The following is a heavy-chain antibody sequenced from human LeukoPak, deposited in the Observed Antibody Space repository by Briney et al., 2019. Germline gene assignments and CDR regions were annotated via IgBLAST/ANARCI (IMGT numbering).Heavy chain of an antibody. V-gene: IGHV3-23*01. Sequence: GGTLRLSCAASGFTFSNYGMNWVRQTPGKGLEWVSGIGGSGGYHTYYADSVRGRFTISRDNSRNTLYVQMNSLRAEDTAVYYCARGHYYDSSGYSAFDYWGQGTLVTVSS. CDR2: IGGSGGYHT. CDR1: GFTFSNYG. D-gene: IGHD3-22*01. CDR3: ARGHYYDSSGYSAFDY. J-gene: IGHJ4*02.